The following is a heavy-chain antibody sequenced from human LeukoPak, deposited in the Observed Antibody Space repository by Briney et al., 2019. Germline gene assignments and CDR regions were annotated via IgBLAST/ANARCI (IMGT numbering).Heavy chain of an antibody. Sequence: SCKASGGTFSSYGIHWVRQAPGKGLEWVAVIWYDGSNKYYADSVKGRFTISRDNSKNTLYLQMNSLRAEDTAVYYCARDQDGDYALDYWGQGTLVTVSS. CDR3: ARDQDGDYALDY. CDR2: IWYDGSNK. D-gene: IGHD4-17*01. V-gene: IGHV3-33*01. J-gene: IGHJ4*02. CDR1: GGTFSSYG.